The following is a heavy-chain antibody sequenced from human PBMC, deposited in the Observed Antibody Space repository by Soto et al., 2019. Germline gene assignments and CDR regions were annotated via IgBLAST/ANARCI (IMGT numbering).Heavy chain of an antibody. J-gene: IGHJ4*02. Sequence: SETLSHTCTVSGGSISTSSYYWGWIRQPPGKGLEWIGSIYYSGSTYYNPSLKSRVTISVDTSKNQFSLKLSSVTAADTAVYYCATQSYYIFAGHYEIHDYWGQRSSVPVSS. CDR1: GGSISTSSYY. D-gene: IGHD3-9*01. CDR3: ATQSYYIFAGHYEIHDY. CDR2: IYYSGST. V-gene: IGHV4-39*01.